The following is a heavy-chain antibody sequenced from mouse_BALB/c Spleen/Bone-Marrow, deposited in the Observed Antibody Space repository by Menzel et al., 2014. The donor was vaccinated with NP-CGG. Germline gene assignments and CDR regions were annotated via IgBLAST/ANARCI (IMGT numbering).Heavy chain of an antibody. CDR2: ISNGGGST. J-gene: IGHJ3*01. Sequence: EVQRVEFGGGLVQPGGSLKLSCAASGFTFSSYTMSWVRQTPEKRLEWVAYISNGGGSTYYPDTVKGRFTISRDNAKNTLYLQMSSLKSEDTAMYYCARRAGAYWGQGTLVTVSA. CDR1: GFTFSSYT. D-gene: IGHD3-3*01. V-gene: IGHV5-12-2*01. CDR3: ARRAGAY.